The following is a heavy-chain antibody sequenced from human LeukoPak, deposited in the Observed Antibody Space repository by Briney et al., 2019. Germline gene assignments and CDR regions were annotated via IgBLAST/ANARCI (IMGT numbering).Heavy chain of an antibody. CDR3: ANDMTGFYDY. CDR1: GFTCSRFW. D-gene: IGHD3-9*01. J-gene: IGHJ4*02. Sequence: GGSLRLSCAASGFTCSRFWFHWVRQVPGKGLVWVSRINPDASVTTYADSVKGRFTISRDNTKNTLYLQMNSLTVEDTAVYYCANDMTGFYDYWGQGTLVTVSS. CDR2: INPDASVT. V-gene: IGHV3-74*01.